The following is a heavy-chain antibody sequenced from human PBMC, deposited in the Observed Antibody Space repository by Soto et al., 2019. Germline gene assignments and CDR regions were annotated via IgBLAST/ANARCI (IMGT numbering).Heavy chain of an antibody. Sequence: PSETLSLTCSVSGGSISNYYWSWIRQPPGKGLEWIGYIYYSGSTNYNPSLKSRVTISLDTSKNQFSLKLSSVTAADTAMYYCARSYSSSGYYYYGMDVWGQWTTVTVSS. CDR3: ARSYSSSGYYYYGMDV. D-gene: IGHD6-6*01. CDR2: IYYSGST. V-gene: IGHV4-59*01. CDR1: GGSISNYY. J-gene: IGHJ6*02.